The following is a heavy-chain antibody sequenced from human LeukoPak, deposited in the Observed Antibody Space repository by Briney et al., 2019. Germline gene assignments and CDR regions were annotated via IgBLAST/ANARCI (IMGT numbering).Heavy chain of an antibody. V-gene: IGHV1-18*01. J-gene: IGHJ4*02. CDR3: ARSDPYLYSYGPDY. CDR2: ISAYNGNT. D-gene: IGHD5-18*01. CDR1: GYTFTSYG. Sequence: GASVKVSCKASGYTFTSYGISWVRQAPGQGLEWMGWISAYNGNTNYAQKLQGRVTMTTDTSTSTAYMELRSLRSDDTAVYYCARSDPYLYSYGPDYWGQGTLVTVSS.